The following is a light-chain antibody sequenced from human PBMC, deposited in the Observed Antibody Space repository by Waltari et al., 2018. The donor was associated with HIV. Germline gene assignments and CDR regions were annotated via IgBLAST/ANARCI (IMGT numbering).Light chain of an antibody. Sequence: DIQMTQSPSSLSASAGDRVTITCRASQHISAYLNCFQQKPVKAPNCLIYTTSNLQSGVPSRFRGSGSGTDFTLTITNLQPEDFATYFCQQSYTIPLTFGGGTKVEIK. CDR3: QQSYTIPLT. CDR1: QHISAY. CDR2: TTS. J-gene: IGKJ4*01. V-gene: IGKV1-39*01.